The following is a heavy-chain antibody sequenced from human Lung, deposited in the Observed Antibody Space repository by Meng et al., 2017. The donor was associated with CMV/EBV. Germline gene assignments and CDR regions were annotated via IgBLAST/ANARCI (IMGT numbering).Heavy chain of an antibody. CDR2: IKSKSDAGTT. J-gene: IGHJ4*02. D-gene: IGHD2-2*01. CDR3: TTWGIDTTPAAVTSSQARRYFDY. V-gene: IGHV3-15*01. CDR1: GFTFTNAW. Sequence: GGSLRLXXAASGFTFTNAWMSWVRQAPGKGLEWVGRIKSKSDAGTTDYAAPVKGRFTISRDDSKNTLYLQMNSLKTEDTAVYYCTTWGIDTTPAAVTSSQARRYFDYWGQGTLVTVSS.